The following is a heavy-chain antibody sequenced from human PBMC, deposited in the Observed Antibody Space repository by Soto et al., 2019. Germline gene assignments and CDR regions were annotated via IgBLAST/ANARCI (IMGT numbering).Heavy chain of an antibody. CDR3: ARLRVDIWSVAFFDH. Sequence: QVQLVQSGAEVKKPGASVKVSCKTSGYTFTTFAMHWVRQAPGQSLEWMGYINAGNGNIKYAQKFQDRVTITRDTSARTVYMELSRLTSEDTAIYYCARLRVDIWSVAFFDHWGQGTLVTVSS. D-gene: IGHD3-3*01. V-gene: IGHV1-3*01. CDR2: INAGNGNI. J-gene: IGHJ4*02. CDR1: GYTFTTFA.